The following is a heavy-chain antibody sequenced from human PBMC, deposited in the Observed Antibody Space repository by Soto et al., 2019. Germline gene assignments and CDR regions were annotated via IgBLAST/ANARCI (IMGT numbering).Heavy chain of an antibody. D-gene: IGHD1-20*01. Sequence: GSLRLSCAASGFTFSHHEMHWVRQTPGKGLEWLAVISDDGNNNNHADSVKGRFSISRDNSRNTLYLQMNSLRSGDTAIYFCARWARVTGTTNRGLDVWGQGTMVTVSS. CDR1: GFTFSHHE. V-gene: IGHV3-30-3*01. CDR3: ARWARVTGTTNRGLDV. CDR2: ISDDGNNN. J-gene: IGHJ6*02.